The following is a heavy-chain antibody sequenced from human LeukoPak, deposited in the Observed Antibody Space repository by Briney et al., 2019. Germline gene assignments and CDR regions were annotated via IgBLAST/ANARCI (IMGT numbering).Heavy chain of an antibody. D-gene: IGHD5-18*01. CDR1: GFTFSSYE. Sequence: GGSLRLSCAASGFTFSSYEMNWVRQAPGKGLEWVSYISISDSTMYYADSVKGRFTVSRDYAKNSLYLQMSSLRAEDTAVYYCAREDSYGSEGFDFWGQGTLVTVSS. V-gene: IGHV3-48*03. CDR2: ISISDSTM. CDR3: AREDSYGSEGFDF. J-gene: IGHJ4*02.